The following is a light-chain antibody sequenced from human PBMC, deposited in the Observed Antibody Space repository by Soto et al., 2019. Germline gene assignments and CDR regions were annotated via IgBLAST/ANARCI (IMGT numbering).Light chain of an antibody. CDR1: QTVRNNY. CDR3: QQYNNWPPIT. CDR2: DAS. J-gene: IGKJ5*01. V-gene: IGKV3-20*01. Sequence: EFVFTPSPGTPSLSPGERATLSCRARQTVRNNYLAWYQQKPGQAPRLLIYDASSRATGIPDRFSGGGSGTDFTLTISRLEPEDFAVYYCQQYNNWPPITFGQGTRLEIK.